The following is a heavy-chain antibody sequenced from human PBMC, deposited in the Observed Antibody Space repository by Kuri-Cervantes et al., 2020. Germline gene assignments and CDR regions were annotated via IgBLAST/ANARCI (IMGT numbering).Heavy chain of an antibody. CDR3: ARDPIIYWGWDY. CDR2: ISGGST. J-gene: IGHJ4*02. Sequence: GGSLRLSCAASGFTVSSNEMSWVRQAPGKGLEWVSSISGGSTYYADSRKGRFTISRDNSKNTLHLQMNSLRVEDMAVYYCARDPIIYWGWDYWGQGTLVTVSS. V-gene: IGHV3-38-3*01. CDR1: GFTVSSNE. D-gene: IGHD7-27*01.